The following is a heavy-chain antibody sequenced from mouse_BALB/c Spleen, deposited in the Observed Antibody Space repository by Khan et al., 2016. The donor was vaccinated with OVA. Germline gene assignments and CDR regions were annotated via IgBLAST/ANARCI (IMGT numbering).Heavy chain of an antibody. V-gene: IGHV5-4*02. CDR2: ISDGGSYI. D-gene: IGHD2-13*01. J-gene: IGHJ3*01. CDR3: ARGYYGDPFAY. Sequence: EVQLVETGGGLVKPGGSLKLSCAASGFTFSDYYMYWIRQTPEKRLEWVATISDGGSYIYYADSVKGRLTISRDNAKNNLYLQMSSLKSEDIAMYYCARGYYGDPFAYWGHGTLVTVSA. CDR1: GFTFSDYY.